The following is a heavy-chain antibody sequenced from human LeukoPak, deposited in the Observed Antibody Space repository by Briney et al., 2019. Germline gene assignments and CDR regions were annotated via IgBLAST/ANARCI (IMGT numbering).Heavy chain of an antibody. J-gene: IGHJ6*02. D-gene: IGHD5-18*01. CDR1: GGSFSGYY. CDR2: INHSGST. V-gene: IGHV4-34*01. Sequence: PSETLSLTCAVYGGSFSGYYWSWIRQPPGKGLEWIGEINHSGSTNYNPSLKSRVTISVDTSKNQFSLKLGSVTAADTAVYYCVRRYSYGRRAPYGMDVWGQGTTVTVSS. CDR3: VRRYSYGRRAPYGMDV.